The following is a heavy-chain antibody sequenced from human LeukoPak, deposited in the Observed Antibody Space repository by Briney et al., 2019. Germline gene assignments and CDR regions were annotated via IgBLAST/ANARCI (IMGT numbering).Heavy chain of an antibody. CDR3: ARALNDAFDL. Sequence: PGGSLRLSCAASEFTFSNYWMHWVRQAPGKGLVWVSRINSDGSSTSYADSVKGRFTISRDNAKKSLYLQVSSLRAEDTAVYYCARALNDAFDLWGQWTMVTVSS. V-gene: IGHV3-74*01. CDR2: INSDGSST. CDR1: EFTFSNYW. J-gene: IGHJ3*01.